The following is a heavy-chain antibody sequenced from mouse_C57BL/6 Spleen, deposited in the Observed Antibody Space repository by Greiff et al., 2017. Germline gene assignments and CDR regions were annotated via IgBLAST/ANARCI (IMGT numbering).Heavy chain of an antibody. D-gene: IGHD2-1*01. CDR2: ISGGGGNT. J-gene: IGHJ3*01. CDR1: GFTFSSYT. CDR3: ARHNIYYGNYPAWFAC. V-gene: IGHV5-9*01. Sequence: DVMLVESGGGLVKPGGSLKLSCAASGFTFSSYTMSWVRQTPEKRLEWVATISGGGGNTYYPDSVKGRFTISRDNAKNTLYLQVSSLRSEDTALYYCARHNIYYGNYPAWFACGGRGTLVTFSA.